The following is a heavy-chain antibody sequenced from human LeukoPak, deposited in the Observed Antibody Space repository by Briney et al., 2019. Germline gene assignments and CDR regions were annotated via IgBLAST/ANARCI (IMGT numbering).Heavy chain of an antibody. Sequence: GGSLRLSYAASGFTLNMYSMNWVRQAPGKGLAGVSYISSSSSLIYYSDSVRGRFTISRASATNSVSLQMNSLRVEDTAVYYCAREDGYCSGGSCYPWYYMDVWGKETTVTVSS. CDR2: ISSSSSLI. CDR3: AREDGYCSGGSCYPWYYMDV. V-gene: IGHV3-48*01. J-gene: IGHJ6*03. D-gene: IGHD2-15*01. CDR1: GFTLNMYS.